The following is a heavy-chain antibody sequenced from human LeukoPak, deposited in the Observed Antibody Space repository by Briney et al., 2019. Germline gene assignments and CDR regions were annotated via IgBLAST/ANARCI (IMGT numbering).Heavy chain of an antibody. D-gene: IGHD3-3*01. CDR2: INHSGST. CDR3: ARPQGRITIFGVAPHYYMDV. V-gene: IGHV4-34*01. CDR1: GGSFSGYY. J-gene: IGHJ6*03. Sequence: PSETLSLTCAVYGGSFSGYYWSWIRQPLGKGLEWIGEINHSGSTNYNPSLKSRVTISVDTSKNQFSLKLSSVTAADTAVYYCARPQGRITIFGVAPHYYMDVWGKGTTVTVSS.